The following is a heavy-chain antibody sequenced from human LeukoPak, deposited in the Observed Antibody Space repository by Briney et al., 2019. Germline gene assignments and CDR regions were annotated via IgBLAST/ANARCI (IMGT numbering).Heavy chain of an antibody. CDR3: ARGGGVPAAISSYFDY. CDR2: ISYDGSNK. Sequence: GGSLRLSCAASGFTFNSYAMSWVRQAPGKGLEWVAVISYDGSNKYYADSVKGRFTISRDNSKNTLYLQMNSLRAEDTAVYYCARGGGVPAAISSYFDYWGQGTLVTVSS. V-gene: IGHV3-30-3*01. CDR1: GFTFNSYA. D-gene: IGHD2-2*01. J-gene: IGHJ4*02.